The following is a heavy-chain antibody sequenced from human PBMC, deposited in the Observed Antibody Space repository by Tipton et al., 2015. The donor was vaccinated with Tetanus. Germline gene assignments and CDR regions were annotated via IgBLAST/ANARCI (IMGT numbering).Heavy chain of an antibody. V-gene: IGHV3-30*18. D-gene: IGHD3-3*01. CDR3: AKESLRFTEWLLSGPDS. Sequence: SLRLSCEVSGFTFSDYGMHWVRQAPGKGLEWVAVISNGGRNTYYADSVKGRFTISRDNSNKTLSLQMNSLRPDDTAVYYCAKESLRFTEWLLSGPDSWGQGTLVTVSS. CDR2: ISNGGRNT. J-gene: IGHJ4*02. CDR1: GFTFSDYG.